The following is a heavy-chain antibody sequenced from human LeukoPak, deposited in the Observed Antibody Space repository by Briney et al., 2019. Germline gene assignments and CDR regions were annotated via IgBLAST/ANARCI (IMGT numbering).Heavy chain of an antibody. V-gene: IGHV3-23*01. J-gene: IGHJ4*02. CDR2: ISRTGVAT. CDR1: GFTFISFA. D-gene: IGHD2-2*01. CDR3: AKVFCSSTSCYSVYYFDY. Sequence: GGSLRLSCAASGFTFISFAMSWVRQAPGKGLEWVSTISRTGVATYYANSVKGRFTISRDNSKNTLYLQMNSLRAEDTAVYYCAKVFCSSTSCYSVYYFDYWGQGTLVTVSS.